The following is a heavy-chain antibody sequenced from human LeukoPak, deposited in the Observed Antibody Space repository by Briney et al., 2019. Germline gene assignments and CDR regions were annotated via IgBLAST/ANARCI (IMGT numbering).Heavy chain of an antibody. CDR3: ARDLGGAFDY. V-gene: IGHV3-7*01. Sequence: GGSLRLSCAASGFIFTNYFMSWVRQAPGKGLEWVASIKHDGSEKYYVDSVRGRFTISRDNTMNSLYLQMSSLRAEDTAVYYCARDLGGAFDYWGQGTLVTVSS. CDR2: IKHDGSEK. D-gene: IGHD1-26*01. J-gene: IGHJ4*02. CDR1: GFIFTNYF.